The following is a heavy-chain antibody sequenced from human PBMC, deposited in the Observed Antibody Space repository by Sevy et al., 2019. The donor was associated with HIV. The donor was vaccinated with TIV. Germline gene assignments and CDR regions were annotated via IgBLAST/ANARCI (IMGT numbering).Heavy chain of an antibody. CDR1: QFTFSSYV. J-gene: IGHJ3*01. D-gene: IGHD6-19*01. V-gene: IGHV3-21*01. CDR3: ARESNLYGSGFVGAFNV. Sequence: GGSLRLSCAASQFTFSSYVMMWVRQAPGKGLEAISSISGNGKDIYYADSVRGRFTVSRDNARNSLFLQMDILRVEDTALYYCARESNLYGSGFVGAFNVWGRGTMVTVSS. CDR2: ISGNGKDI.